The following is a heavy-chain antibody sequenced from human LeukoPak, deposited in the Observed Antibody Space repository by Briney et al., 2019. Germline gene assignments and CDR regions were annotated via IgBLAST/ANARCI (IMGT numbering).Heavy chain of an antibody. CDR2: IYYSGNT. D-gene: IGHD3-10*01. Sequence: SETLSLTCTVSGASISSYYWNWIRQPPGRGLEWIGYIYYSGNTNYNPSLKSRVTMSVDTSKNQFSLKVTSVTAADTAVYYCAREGMIYYGSGTGYNWFDPWGQGTLVTVSS. CDR3: AREGMIYYGSGTGYNWFDP. CDR1: GASISSYY. J-gene: IGHJ5*02. V-gene: IGHV4-59*12.